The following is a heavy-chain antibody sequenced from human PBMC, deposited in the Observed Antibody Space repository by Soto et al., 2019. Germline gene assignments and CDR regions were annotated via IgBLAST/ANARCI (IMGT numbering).Heavy chain of an antibody. CDR1: GFTFSIYS. CDR2: ISSSSSTI. Sequence: EVQVVESGGGLVQPGWSLRISCAASGFTFSIYSMNWVRQAPGKGLERMSHISSSSSTIYYADSVKGLFTISRENAKNSLYLQMNSLRAKDTTVYYCAPYYGSGSYFPDHYYYGMDVWGQGTTVTVSS. J-gene: IGHJ6*02. V-gene: IGHV3-48*01. CDR3: APYYGSGSYFPDHYYYGMDV. D-gene: IGHD3-10*01.